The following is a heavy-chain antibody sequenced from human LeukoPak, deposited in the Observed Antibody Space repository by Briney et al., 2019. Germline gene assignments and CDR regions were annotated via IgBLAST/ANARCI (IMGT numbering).Heavy chain of an antibody. D-gene: IGHD3-22*01. CDR1: SYSISSGYY. CDR2: IYHSGST. V-gene: IGHV4-38-2*02. CDR3: ARDLVYYDSSGVIDY. J-gene: IGHJ4*02. Sequence: SETLSLTCTVSSYSISSGYYWGWIRQPPGKGLEWIGSIYHSGSTYYNPSLKSRVTISVDTSKNQFSLKLSSVTAADTAVYYCARDLVYYDSSGVIDYWGQGTLVTVSS.